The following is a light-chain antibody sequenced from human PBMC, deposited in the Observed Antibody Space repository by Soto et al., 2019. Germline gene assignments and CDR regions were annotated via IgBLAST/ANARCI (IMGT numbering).Light chain of an antibody. CDR3: QQLDSYPLT. J-gene: IGKJ3*01. Sequence: DIHLTHSPSMLSSSVGDRVTITCRASQGISSYLVWYQQKPGKAPKPLIYAASTLQSGVPSRFSGSGSGTEFTLTISSLQPEDFATYYCQQLDSYPLTFGPGTKVDIK. V-gene: IGKV1-9*01. CDR1: QGISSY. CDR2: AAS.